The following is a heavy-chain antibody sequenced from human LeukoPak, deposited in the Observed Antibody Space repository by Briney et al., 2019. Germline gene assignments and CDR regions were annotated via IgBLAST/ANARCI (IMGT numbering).Heavy chain of an antibody. D-gene: IGHD3-22*01. J-gene: IGHJ5*02. CDR2: IIPIFGTA. CDR3: ARDRDSSGYRAIWFDP. CDR1: GYTFTGYY. Sequence: SVKVSCKASGYTFTGYYVHWVRQAPGQGLEWMGGIIPIFGTANYAQKFQGRVTITADESTSTAYMELSSLRSEDTAVYYCARDRDSSGYRAIWFDPWGQGTLVTVSS. V-gene: IGHV1-69*13.